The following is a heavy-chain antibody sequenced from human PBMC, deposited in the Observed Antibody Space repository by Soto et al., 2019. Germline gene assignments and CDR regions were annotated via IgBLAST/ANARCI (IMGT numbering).Heavy chain of an antibody. CDR1: GITFSTYW. V-gene: IGHV3-74*01. D-gene: IGHD2-21*01. Sequence: EVQLMESGGGLVQPGGTMRLSCAASGITFSTYWMNWVRQTPGKGLMWVSRISPDGGNRGYADSVKGRFTVSRDNATNTLYLQMQSLRAEDTAMYYCAIRGHIVLVSPTDFDQWGEGALVTVSS. J-gene: IGHJ4*02. CDR2: ISPDGGNR. CDR3: AIRGHIVLVSPTDFDQ.